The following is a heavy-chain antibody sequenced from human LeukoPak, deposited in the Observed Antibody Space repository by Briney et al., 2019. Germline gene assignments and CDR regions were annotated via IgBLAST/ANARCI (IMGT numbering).Heavy chain of an antibody. J-gene: IGHJ4*02. CDR3: ARDRGYTYGHPLDY. Sequence: PGRSLRLSCAASGFTFSTYVIHWVRQAPDKGLEWVALIWHDGSNKYYGDSVKDRFTISRDNSKNTLYLQMDSLRDEDTAVYYCARDRGYTYGHPLDYWGQGTLVTVSS. V-gene: IGHV3-33*01. D-gene: IGHD5-18*01. CDR2: IWHDGSNK. CDR1: GFTFSTYV.